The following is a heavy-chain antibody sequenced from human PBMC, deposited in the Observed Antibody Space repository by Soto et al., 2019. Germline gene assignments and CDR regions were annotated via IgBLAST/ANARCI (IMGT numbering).Heavy chain of an antibody. D-gene: IGHD6-13*01. CDR3: ARPPGYSSSWSTREYGMDV. CDR1: GYTFTGYY. Sequence: ASVKVSCKASGYTFTGYYMHWVRQAPGQGLEWMGWINPNSGGTNYAQKFQGRVTMTRDTSISTAYMELSRLRSDDTAVYYCARPPGYSSSWSTREYGMDVRGQGTTVTVYS. V-gene: IGHV1-2*02. J-gene: IGHJ6*02. CDR2: INPNSGGT.